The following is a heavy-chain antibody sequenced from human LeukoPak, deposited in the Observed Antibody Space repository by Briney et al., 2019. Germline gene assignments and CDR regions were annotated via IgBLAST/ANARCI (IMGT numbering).Heavy chain of an antibody. CDR2: IYSDNT. J-gene: IGHJ4*02. Sequence: QTGGSLRLSCTVSGFTVSSNSMSWVRQAPGKGLEWVSFIYSDNTHYSDSVKGRFTISRDNSKNTLYLQMNSLRAGDTAVYYCARGRDSSGSYYDFDYWGQGTLVTVSS. D-gene: IGHD1-26*01. CDR1: GFTVSSNS. CDR3: ARGRDSSGSYYDFDY. V-gene: IGHV3-53*01.